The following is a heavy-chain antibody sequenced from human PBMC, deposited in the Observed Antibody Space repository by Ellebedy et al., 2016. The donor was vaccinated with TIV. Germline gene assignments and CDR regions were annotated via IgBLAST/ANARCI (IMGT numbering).Heavy chain of an antibody. J-gene: IGHJ1*01. CDR3: ARDSRNPVTTGEYFQH. V-gene: IGHV4-31*03. Sequence: LRLXXTVSGGSISSGGYYWSWIRQHPGKGLEWIGYIYYSGSTYYNPSLKSRVTISVDTSKNQFSLKLSSVTAADTAVYYCARDSRNPVTTGEYFQHWGQGTLVTVSS. CDR1: GGSISSGGYY. D-gene: IGHD4-17*01. CDR2: IYYSGST.